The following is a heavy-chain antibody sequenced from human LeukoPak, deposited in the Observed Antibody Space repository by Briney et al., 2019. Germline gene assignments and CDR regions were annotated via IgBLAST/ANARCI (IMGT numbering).Heavy chain of an antibody. CDR2: INHSGST. J-gene: IGHJ4*02. V-gene: IGHV4-34*01. D-gene: IGHD3-22*01. CDR3: ARDDSSGYTELDY. Sequence: PSETLSLTCAVYGGSFSGYYWSWIRQPPGKGLEWIGEINHSGSTNYNPSLKSRVTISVDTSKNQFSLKLSSVTAADTAVYYCARDDSSGYTELDYWGQGTLVTVSS. CDR1: GGSFSGYY.